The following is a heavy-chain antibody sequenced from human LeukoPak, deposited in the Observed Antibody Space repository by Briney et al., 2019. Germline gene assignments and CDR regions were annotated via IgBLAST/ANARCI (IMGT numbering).Heavy chain of an antibody. CDR2: IKQDGSEK. D-gene: IGHD3-22*01. J-gene: IGHJ3*02. CDR1: GFTFSSYW. CDR3: AKYYYDSSDAFDI. V-gene: IGHV3-7*01. Sequence: GGSLRLSCAAPGFTFSSYWMSWVRQAPGKGLEWVANIKQDGSEKYYVDSVKGRFTISRDNAKNSLYLQMNSLRAEDTAVYYCAKYYYDSSDAFDIWGQGTMVTVSS.